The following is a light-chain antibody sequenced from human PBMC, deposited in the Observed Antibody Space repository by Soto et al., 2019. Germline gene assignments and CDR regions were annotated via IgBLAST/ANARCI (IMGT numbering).Light chain of an antibody. CDR2: GAS. CDR3: YQYGSTPPT. J-gene: IGKJ1*01. CDR1: QSVSID. Sequence: EIVMTQSPATLSVSPWERATLSCRASQSVSIDLAWYQQKPGQAPRLLIYGASSRATGIPDRFSGSGSGTDFTLTISRLEPEDFVVFYCYQYGSTPPTFGQGTKVDIK. V-gene: IGKV3-20*01.